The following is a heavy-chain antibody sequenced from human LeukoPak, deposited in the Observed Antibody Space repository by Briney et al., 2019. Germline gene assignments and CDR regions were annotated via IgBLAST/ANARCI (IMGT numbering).Heavy chain of an antibody. Sequence: ASVKVSCKASGGTFSSYAISWVRQAPGQGLEWMGGIIPIFGTANYAQKFQGRVTITADGSTSTAYMELSSLRSEDTAVYYCARVQSAPYYVFWSGPSDPWGQGTLVTVPS. CDR2: IIPIFGTA. CDR1: GGTFSSYA. V-gene: IGHV1-69*13. J-gene: IGHJ5*02. CDR3: ARVQSAPYYVFWSGPSDP. D-gene: IGHD3-3*01.